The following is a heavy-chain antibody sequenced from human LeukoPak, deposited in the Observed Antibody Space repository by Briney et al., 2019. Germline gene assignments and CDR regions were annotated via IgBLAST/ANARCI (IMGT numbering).Heavy chain of an antibody. CDR2: IYSAGST. CDR3: ARYYDSSAYYDNFDY. V-gene: IGHV3-53*01. Sequence: AGGSLRLSCAASGFTVSNNYMSWVRQAPGKGLEWVSVIYSAGSTYYADSVKGRFTISRDNAKNSLYLQMNSLRAEDTAVYYCARYYDSSAYYDNFDYWGQGTLVTVSS. J-gene: IGHJ4*02. CDR1: GFTVSNNY. D-gene: IGHD3-22*01.